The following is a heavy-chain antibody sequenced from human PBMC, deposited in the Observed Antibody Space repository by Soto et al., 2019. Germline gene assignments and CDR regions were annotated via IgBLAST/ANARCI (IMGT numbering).Heavy chain of an antibody. CDR3: ATPPTSSSGWYFDY. CDR1: GLTFNNYA. J-gene: IGHJ4*02. V-gene: IGHV3-23*01. CDR2: ISSSGGST. D-gene: IGHD6-19*01. Sequence: GGSLRLSCAASGLTFNNYAMSCVRQAPGKGLEWVSGISSSGGSTNYADSVKGRLTITRDNSKNTLYLQMHSLRAEDTAVYYCATPPTSSSGWYFDYWGQGTLVTVSS.